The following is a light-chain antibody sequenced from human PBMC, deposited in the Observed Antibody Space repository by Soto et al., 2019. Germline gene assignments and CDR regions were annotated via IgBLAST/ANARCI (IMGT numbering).Light chain of an antibody. V-gene: IGKV1-12*01. J-gene: IGKJ5*01. CDR3: QQHKDYPLT. Sequence: DIQMTQSPSSVSASVGDRVTISCRASQDISNWLAWYQQKPGEAPKFLIYAASNLQSGVPSKFSVSGSGTDFTLTISSLQPEDFASYYCQQHKDYPLTFGRGTRLEIK. CDR1: QDISNW. CDR2: AAS.